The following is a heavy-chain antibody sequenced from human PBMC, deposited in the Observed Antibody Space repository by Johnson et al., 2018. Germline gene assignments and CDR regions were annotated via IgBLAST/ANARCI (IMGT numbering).Heavy chain of an antibody. D-gene: IGHD5-12*01. CDR2: ITMQPTGYGT. J-gene: IGHJ1*01. V-gene: IGHV3-73*02. CDR1: GFTLSGSA. CDR3: TGLRDDFHY. Sequence: EVQLVESGGGLVQPGESLKVSCVGSGFTLSGSAMHWVRQAPGKGLEWVGRITMQPTGYGTLYAASLKGRFVISRDNSKNTVYLEMSSLKNEDTAVYYCTGLRDDFHYWGQGTLVTVSS.